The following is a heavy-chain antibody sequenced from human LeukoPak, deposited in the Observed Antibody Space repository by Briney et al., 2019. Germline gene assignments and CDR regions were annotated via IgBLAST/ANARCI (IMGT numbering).Heavy chain of an antibody. CDR1: GFAFSSYW. Sequence: GGSLRLSCAASGFAFSSYWMMWVRQAPGKGLEWLANISQDGSEKYYVDSVKGRSTISRDNAKNSLYLQMNSLRAEDTAVYYCAKYSNYHFDYWGQGTLVTVSS. D-gene: IGHD4-11*01. J-gene: IGHJ4*02. CDR3: AKYSNYHFDY. V-gene: IGHV3-7*01. CDR2: ISQDGSEK.